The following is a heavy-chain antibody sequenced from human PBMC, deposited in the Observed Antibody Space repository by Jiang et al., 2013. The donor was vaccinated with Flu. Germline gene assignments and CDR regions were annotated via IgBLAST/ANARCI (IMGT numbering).Heavy chain of an antibody. Sequence: SVKVSCKASGYTFTAYAIHWVRQAPGHRLEWMGWINAGNGNTKYSQEFQGRVSITRDTSASTIYMELSSLRSEDMAVYFCARGAESCSSTTCYIFDYWGQGTLVTVSS. CDR2: INAGNGNT. CDR1: GYTFTAYA. J-gene: IGHJ4*02. V-gene: IGHV1-3*03. CDR3: ARGAESCSSTTCYIFDY. D-gene: IGHD2-2*02.